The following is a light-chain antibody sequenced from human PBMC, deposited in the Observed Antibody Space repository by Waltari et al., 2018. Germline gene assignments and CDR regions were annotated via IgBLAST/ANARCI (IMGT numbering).Light chain of an antibody. J-gene: IGLJ3*02. CDR1: NSDIGGYNY. Sequence: QSALTQPASLSGSPRQSITISCTGTNSDIGGYNYVSWYQHPSGKAPKLMIFGVSDRPSGVSNRFSGSKSGNTASLTISELQADDEADYYCSSFTSSATWVFGGGTKLTVL. CDR3: SSFTSSATWV. V-gene: IGLV2-14*03. CDR2: GVS.